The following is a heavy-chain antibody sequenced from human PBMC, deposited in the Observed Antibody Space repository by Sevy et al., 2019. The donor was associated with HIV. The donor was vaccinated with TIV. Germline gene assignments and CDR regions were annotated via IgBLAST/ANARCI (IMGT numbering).Heavy chain of an antibody. CDR2: ISYDGSNK. CDR3: AGGSRYCSGGSCYKGFYYYGMDV. Sequence: GGSLRLSCAASGFTFSSYAMHWVRQAPGKGLEWVAVISYDGSNKYYADSVKGGFTIPGENSKKTLYLQMNSLRAEETAVYYCAGGSRYCSGGSCYKGFYYYGMDVWGQGTTVTVSS. CDR1: GFTFSSYA. J-gene: IGHJ6*02. D-gene: IGHD2-15*01. V-gene: IGHV3-30*04.